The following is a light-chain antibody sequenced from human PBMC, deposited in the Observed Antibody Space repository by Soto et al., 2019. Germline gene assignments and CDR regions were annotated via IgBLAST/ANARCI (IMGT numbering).Light chain of an antibody. CDR3: QQYGSSPNT. Sequence: VVLTLSPGTLSLSPGAGATLSFRSRQSVSIRWLFWYQQKPGQAPSLLIYVSSSRATGIPDRFSGSGSGTDFTLTISRLEPEDFAVYYCQQYGSSPNTFGQGTKVEMK. V-gene: IGKV3-20*01. J-gene: IGKJ2*01. CDR1: QSVSIRW. CDR2: VSS.